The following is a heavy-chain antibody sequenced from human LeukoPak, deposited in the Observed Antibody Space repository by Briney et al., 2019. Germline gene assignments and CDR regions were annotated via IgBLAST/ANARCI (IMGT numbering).Heavy chain of an antibody. Sequence: SETLSLTCTVSGGSISSYYWSWIRQPPGKGLEWIGYIYYSGSTNYNPSLKSRVTISVDTSRNQFSLRLSSVTAADTAVYYCARPQYCSGTSCYWFDPWGQGTLVTVSS. D-gene: IGHD2-2*01. CDR2: IYYSGST. V-gene: IGHV4-59*12. CDR3: ARPQYCSGTSCYWFDP. J-gene: IGHJ5*02. CDR1: GGSISSYY.